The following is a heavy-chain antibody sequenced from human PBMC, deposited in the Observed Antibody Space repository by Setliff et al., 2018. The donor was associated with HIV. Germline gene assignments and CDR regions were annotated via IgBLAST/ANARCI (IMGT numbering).Heavy chain of an antibody. CDR3: ARQGGYNSPLMV. CDR2: IFDSGTT. V-gene: IGHV4-31*02. D-gene: IGHD3-10*01. J-gene: IGHJ4*02. Sequence: LSLTCTVSGGSISSGVYYWSWIRQHPGKGLEWIGYIFDSGTTKYNPSVTSRVTISVDASKNQFFLQLISVTAADTAVYYCARQGGYNSPLMVWGQGKLVTVS. CDR1: GGSISSGVYY.